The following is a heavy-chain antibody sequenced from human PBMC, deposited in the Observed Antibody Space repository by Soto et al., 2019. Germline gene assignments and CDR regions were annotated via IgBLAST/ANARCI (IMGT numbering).Heavy chain of an antibody. CDR2: IYSGGST. CDR3: APIGYCSGGSCRRVGFEP. V-gene: IGHV3-53*05. CDR1: GFTVSSNY. D-gene: IGHD2-15*01. J-gene: IGHJ5*02. Sequence: GSLRLSCAASGFTVSSNYMSWVRQAPGKGLEWVSVIYSGGSTYYADSVKGRFTISRDNSKNTLYLQMNSLRSEDTAVYYCAPIGYCSGGSCRRVGFEPWGQGTLVTVSS.